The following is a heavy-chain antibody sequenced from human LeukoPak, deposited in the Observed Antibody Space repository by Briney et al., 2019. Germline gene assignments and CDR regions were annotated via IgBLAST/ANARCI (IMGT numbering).Heavy chain of an antibody. CDR3: ARHYYDRSDSYSFDY. J-gene: IGHJ4*02. CDR1: GGSISGYY. V-gene: IGHV4-59*08. CDR2: IFSSGST. Sequence: SETLSLTCTVSGGSISGYYWSWIRQPPGKGLEWIGYIFSSGSTNYNPSLKSRVTTSEDTSVNQFSLKLSSVTAADTAVYYCARHYYDRSDSYSFDYWGQGTLVTVSS. D-gene: IGHD3-22*01.